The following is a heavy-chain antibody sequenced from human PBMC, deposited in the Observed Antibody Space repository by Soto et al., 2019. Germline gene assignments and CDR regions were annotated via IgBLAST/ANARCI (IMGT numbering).Heavy chain of an antibody. V-gene: IGHV4-39*01. CDR1: GGSISSSSYY. CDR3: ARPDREYYYGSGSYVV. Sequence: QLQLHESVPGLVKPSETLSLTCTVSGGSISSSSYYWGWIRQPPGKGLDWIGSIYYSGSTYYNPSLKSRVTISVDTSNNQFPLKLSSVTAADTAVYYCARPDREYYYGSGSYVVWGQGTLVTVSS. J-gene: IGHJ4*02. D-gene: IGHD3-10*01. CDR2: IYYSGST.